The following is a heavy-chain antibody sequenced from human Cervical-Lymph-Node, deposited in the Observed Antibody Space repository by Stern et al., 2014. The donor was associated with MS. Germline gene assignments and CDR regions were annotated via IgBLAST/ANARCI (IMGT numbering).Heavy chain of an antibody. J-gene: IGHJ6*02. D-gene: IGHD6-19*01. V-gene: IGHV1-69*01. Sequence: VQLVQSGAEVKKPGSSVTVSCKASGGTFSSYAISLVRPAPGQGLEWMGGIIPIFGTANYAQKFQGRVTITADESTSTAYMELSSLRSEDTAVYYCAIAVAARHYYYYGMDVWGQGTTVTVSS. CDR3: AIAVAARHYYYYGMDV. CDR2: IIPIFGTA. CDR1: GGTFSSYA.